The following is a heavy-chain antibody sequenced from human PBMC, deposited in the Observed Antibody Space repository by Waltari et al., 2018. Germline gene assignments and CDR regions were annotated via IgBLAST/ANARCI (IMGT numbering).Heavy chain of an antibody. V-gene: IGHV3-23*04. J-gene: IGHJ4*02. D-gene: IGHD6-13*01. Sequence: EVEVEESGGTLVQPGGSLRLSCAASGFSFSGYAMSWVRQAPGKGLGLVSSVSGSGSTTVYADCVRGRFTISRDNSRDTMYLQMNTLRDEDTAVYFCAKGSRGYTAFYFDYWGQGTLVTVSS. CDR3: AKGSRGYTAFYFDY. CDR2: VSGSGSTT. CDR1: GFSFSGYA.